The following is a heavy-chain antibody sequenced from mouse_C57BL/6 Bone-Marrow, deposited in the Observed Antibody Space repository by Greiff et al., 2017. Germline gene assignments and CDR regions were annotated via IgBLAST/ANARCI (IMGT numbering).Heavy chain of an antibody. J-gene: IGHJ1*03. V-gene: IGHV5-4*01. D-gene: IGHD1-1*01. Sequence: EVKLMESGGGLVKPGGSLKLSCAASGFTFSSYAMSWVRQTPEKRLEWVATISDGGSYTYYPDNVKGRFTISRDNAKNNLYLQMSHLKSEDTAMDYCARDGYYGSRDFDVWGTGTTVTVSS. CDR2: ISDGGSYT. CDR3: ARDGYYGSRDFDV. CDR1: GFTFSSYA.